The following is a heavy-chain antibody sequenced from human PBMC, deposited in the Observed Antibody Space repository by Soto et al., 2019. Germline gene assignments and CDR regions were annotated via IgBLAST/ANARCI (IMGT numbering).Heavy chain of an antibody. CDR1: GFTFSSYG. CDR2: ISYDESNK. J-gene: IGHJ6*02. CDR3: AKSIAAVGTPPYFYYYGMDV. D-gene: IGHD6-13*01. V-gene: IGHV3-30*18. Sequence: QVQLVESGGGVVQPGRSLRLSCAASGFTFSSYGMHWARQAPGKGLEWVAVISYDESNKYYADSVKGRFTISRDNSKNTLYLQMNSLRAEDTAVYYCAKSIAAVGTPPYFYYYGMDVWGQGTTVTVSS.